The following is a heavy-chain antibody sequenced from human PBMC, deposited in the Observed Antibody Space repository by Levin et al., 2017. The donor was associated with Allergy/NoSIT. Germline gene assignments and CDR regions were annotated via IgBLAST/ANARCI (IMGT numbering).Heavy chain of an antibody. CDR2: IRSKGYGGTA. CDR1: GFTFRDYA. V-gene: IGHV3-49*04. J-gene: IGHJ3*01. CDR3: TRDHPGRFDSTGYYYRGYPDAFDF. D-gene: IGHD3-22*01. Sequence: GGSLRLSCSTSGFTFRDYAISWVRQAPGKGLEWVGFIRSKGYGGTAEYAASVKGRFTISRDDSESIAYLQMNSLEFEDTAVYYGTRDHPGRFDSTGYYYRGYPDAFDFWGQGTMVTVYS.